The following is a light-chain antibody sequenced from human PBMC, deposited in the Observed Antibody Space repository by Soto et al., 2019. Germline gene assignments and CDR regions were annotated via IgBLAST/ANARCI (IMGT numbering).Light chain of an antibody. CDR1: QSVSSSY. CDR2: GAS. CDR3: QQYGSSLLT. Sequence: EIVLTQSPGTLSLSPGERATLSCRASQSVSSSYLAWYQQKPGQAPRLLIYGASIRATGIPDRFSGSGSGTDFTLTISRLEPEDFAVYYCQQYGSSLLTFGGGTKVDIK. V-gene: IGKV3-20*01. J-gene: IGKJ4*01.